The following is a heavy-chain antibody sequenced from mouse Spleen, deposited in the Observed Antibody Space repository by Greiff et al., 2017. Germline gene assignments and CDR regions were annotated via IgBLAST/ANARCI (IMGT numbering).Heavy chain of an antibody. CDR3: ASTVPLDY. CDR2: IYPEDGET. V-gene: IGHV14-2*01. Sequence: VQLQQSGAELVKPGASVKLSCTASGFTITDYYMHWVKQRTEQGLEWIGRIYPEDGETNYAPKFQGKAPITADPSSNTAYLQLSSLTSEDTAVYYCASTVPLDYWGQGTTLTVSS. D-gene: IGHD1-1*01. CDR1: GFTITDYY. J-gene: IGHJ2*01.